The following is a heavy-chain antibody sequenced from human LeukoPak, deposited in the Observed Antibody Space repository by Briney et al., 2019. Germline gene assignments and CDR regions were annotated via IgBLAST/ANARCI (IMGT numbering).Heavy chain of an antibody. Sequence: GASVKVSCKASGYTFTSYYMHWVRQAPGQGLEWMGIINPSGGSTSYAQKFQGRVTITRNTSISTAYMELSSLRSEDTAVYYCARGARGLAPLRSYYFDYWGQGTLVTVSS. J-gene: IGHJ4*02. D-gene: IGHD4-17*01. CDR2: INPSGGST. CDR1: GYTFTSYY. V-gene: IGHV1-46*01. CDR3: ARGARGLAPLRSYYFDY.